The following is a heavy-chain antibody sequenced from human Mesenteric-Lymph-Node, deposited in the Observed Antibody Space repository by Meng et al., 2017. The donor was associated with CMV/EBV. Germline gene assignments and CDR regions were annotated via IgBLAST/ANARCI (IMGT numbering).Heavy chain of an antibody. CDR2: ISAYNGNT. CDR1: GYTFSSYG. Sequence: ASVKVSCKASGYTFSSYGINWVRQAPGQGLEWMGWISAYNGNTNYAQKLQGRVTMTTDTSTSTAYMELRSLRSDDTAVYYCARVGLGIAVAGKFDYWGQGTLVTVSS. D-gene: IGHD6-19*01. J-gene: IGHJ4*02. V-gene: IGHV1-18*01. CDR3: ARVGLGIAVAGKFDY.